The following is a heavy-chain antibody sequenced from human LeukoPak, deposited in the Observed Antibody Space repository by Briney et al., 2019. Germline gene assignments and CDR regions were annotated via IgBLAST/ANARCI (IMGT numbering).Heavy chain of an antibody. CDR3: ARDPRITIFGVVTNQDYYYYGMDV. CDR1: GYTFTSYG. CDR2: ISAYNGNT. Sequence: ASVKVSCKASGYTFTSYGISWVRPAPGQGLEWMGWISAYNGNTNYAQKLQGRVTMTTDTSTSTAYMELRSLRSDDTAVYYCARDPRITIFGVVTNQDYYYYGMDVWGQGTTVTASS. J-gene: IGHJ6*02. D-gene: IGHD3-3*01. V-gene: IGHV1-18*01.